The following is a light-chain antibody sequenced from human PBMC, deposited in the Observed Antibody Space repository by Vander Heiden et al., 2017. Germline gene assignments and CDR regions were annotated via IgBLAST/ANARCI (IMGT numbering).Light chain of an antibody. CDR2: WAS. CDR3: QQYYSTPS. Sequence: DILMTQSPDSLAVSLGERATINCKSSQSVLYSSNNKNYLAWYQQKPGQPPKLLIYWASTRESGVTDRFSDSGSGTDFTLTISSLQAEDVAVYCCQQYYSTPSFGPGTKVDIK. J-gene: IGKJ3*01. CDR1: QSVLYSSNNKNY. V-gene: IGKV4-1*01.